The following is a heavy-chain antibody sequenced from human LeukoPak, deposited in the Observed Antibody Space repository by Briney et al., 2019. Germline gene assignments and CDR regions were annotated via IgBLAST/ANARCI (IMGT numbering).Heavy chain of an antibody. D-gene: IGHD3-10*01. CDR3: ARGPSGADTYYMDV. J-gene: IGHJ6*03. Sequence: ASVTVSFTASVYTFTSYDINWLRQATGQGLEWMGWMNPNSGNTGYAQKFQGRVTMTRNTSISTAYMELSSLRSEATAVYYCARGPSGADTYYMDVWGKGTTVTVSS. CDR1: VYTFTSYD. CDR2: MNPNSGNT. V-gene: IGHV1-8*01.